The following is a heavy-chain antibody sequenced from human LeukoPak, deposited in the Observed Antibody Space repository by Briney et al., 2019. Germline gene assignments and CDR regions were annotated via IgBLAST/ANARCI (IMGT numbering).Heavy chain of an antibody. Sequence: GGSLRLSCAASGFTFSSYSMNWVRQAPGKGLEWVSYISSSSSTIYYADSVKGRFTISRDNAKNSLYLQMNSLRAEDTAVYYCASFSGSSSSGLSPFDYWGQGTLVTVSS. CDR3: ASFSGSSSSGLSPFDY. D-gene: IGHD6-6*01. CDR1: GFTFSSYS. V-gene: IGHV3-48*04. J-gene: IGHJ4*02. CDR2: ISSSSSTI.